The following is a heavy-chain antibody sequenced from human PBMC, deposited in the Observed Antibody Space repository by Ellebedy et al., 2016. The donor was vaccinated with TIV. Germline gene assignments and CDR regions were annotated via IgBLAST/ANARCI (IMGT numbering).Heavy chain of an antibody. J-gene: IGHJ4*02. CDR2: IWYDGVNK. CDR1: GFSFSTYG. V-gene: IGHV3-33*01. D-gene: IGHD1-26*01. CDR3: ARLMNSGTYYFDF. Sequence: PGGSLRPSCEASGFSFSTYGMHWVRQAPGKGLEWVAVIWYDGVNKFYADSVRGRFTISRDTSKNTLYLQMSSLRAEDTAVYYCARLMNSGTYYFDFWGQGTLVTVSS.